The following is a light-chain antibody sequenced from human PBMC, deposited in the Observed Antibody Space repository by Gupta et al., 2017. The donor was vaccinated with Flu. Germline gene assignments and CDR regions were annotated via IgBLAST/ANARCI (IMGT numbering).Light chain of an antibody. CDR2: NNN. V-gene: IGLV1-44*01. CDR1: SSNSGSHT. CDR3: AAWDDSLNGWV. Sequence: QSVLTQPPSASGTPGQRVTISCSGSSSNSGSHTVTWYQQLSGAAPKLLIYNNNQRPSAVPARFSGSKSGTSASLAISGLQAEDEADYHCAAWDDSLNGWVFGGGTKLTVL. J-gene: IGLJ3*02.